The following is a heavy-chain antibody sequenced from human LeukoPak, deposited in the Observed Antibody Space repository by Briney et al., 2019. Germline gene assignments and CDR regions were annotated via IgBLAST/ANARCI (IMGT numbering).Heavy chain of an antibody. CDR2: ISSSGSTI. D-gene: IGHD6-6*01. V-gene: IGHV3-48*03. J-gene: IGHJ4*02. Sequence: GGSLRLSCAASGFTFSSYEMNWVRRAPGKGLEWVSYISSSGSTIYYADSVKGRFTISRDNAKNSLYLQMNSLRAEDTAVYYCAREYSSSSGHVFDYWGQGALVTVSS. CDR1: GFTFSSYE. CDR3: AREYSSSSGHVFDY.